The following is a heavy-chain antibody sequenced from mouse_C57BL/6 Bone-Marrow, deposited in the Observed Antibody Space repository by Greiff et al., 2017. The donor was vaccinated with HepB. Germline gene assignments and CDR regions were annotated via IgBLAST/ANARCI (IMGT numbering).Heavy chain of an antibody. CDR3: ARADYDYDGPH. Sequence: QVQLQQPGAELVRPGSSVKLSCKASGYTFTSYWMHWVKQRPIQGLEWIGNIDPSDSETHYNQKFKDKATLTVDKSSSTASMQLSSLTSEDSAVYYCARADYDYDGPHWGQGTTLTVSS. J-gene: IGHJ2*01. CDR1: GYTFTSYW. CDR2: IDPSDSET. D-gene: IGHD2-4*01. V-gene: IGHV1-52*01.